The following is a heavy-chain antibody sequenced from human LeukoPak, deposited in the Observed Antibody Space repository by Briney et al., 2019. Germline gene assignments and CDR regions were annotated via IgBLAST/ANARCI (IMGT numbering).Heavy chain of an antibody. CDR3: ARAPYYDFWSGYYYFDY. Sequence: SETLSLTCAVYGGSFSGYYWSWIRQPPGKGLEWIGEINHSGSTNYNPSLKSRVTISVDTSKNQFSLKLSSVTAADTAVYYCARAPYYDFWSGYYYFDYWGQETLVTVSS. J-gene: IGHJ4*02. V-gene: IGHV4-34*01. D-gene: IGHD3-3*01. CDR2: INHSGST. CDR1: GGSFSGYY.